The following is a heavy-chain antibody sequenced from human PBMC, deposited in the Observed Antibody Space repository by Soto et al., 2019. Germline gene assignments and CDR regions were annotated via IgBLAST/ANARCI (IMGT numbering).Heavy chain of an antibody. D-gene: IGHD3-3*01. CDR1: GFTFSSYG. V-gene: IGHV3-33*01. CDR2: IRYDGSNK. J-gene: IGHJ6*02. CDR3: ARDRGITIFGVDQPLGMDV. Sequence: QVQLVESGGGVVQPGRSLRLSCAASGFTFSSYGMHWVRQAPGKGLEWVAVIRYDGSNKYYADSVKGRFTISRDNSKNTLYLQMNSLRAEDTAVYYCARDRGITIFGVDQPLGMDVWGQGTTVTVSS.